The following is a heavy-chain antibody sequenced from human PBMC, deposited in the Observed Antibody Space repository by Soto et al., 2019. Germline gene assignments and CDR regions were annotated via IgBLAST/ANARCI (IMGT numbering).Heavy chain of an antibody. CDR2: ISTSGGTI. D-gene: IGHD3-22*01. J-gene: IGHJ6*02. Sequence: SLILSCAASGFTFSIYEMNWVRQAPGKGLEWVSYISTSGGTIYYADSVKGRFTISRDNAKNSLYLQMNSLRAEDTAVYYCARGVFYYDTSGYSSDYYGMDVWGQGTTVTVSS. V-gene: IGHV3-48*03. CDR3: ARGVFYYDTSGYSSDYYGMDV. CDR1: GFTFSIYE.